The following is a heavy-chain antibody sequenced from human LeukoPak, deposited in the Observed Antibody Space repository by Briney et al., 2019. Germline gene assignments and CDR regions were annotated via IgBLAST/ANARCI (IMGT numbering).Heavy chain of an antibody. CDR2: ISSSSSYI. J-gene: IGHJ5*02. CDR3: ARDLIHWFDP. CDR1: GFTVSSNY. V-gene: IGHV3-21*01. Sequence: PGGSLRLSCAASGFTVSSNYMSWVRQAPGKELEWVSSISSSSSYIYYADSVKGRFTISRDNAKNSLYLKMNSLRAEDTAVYYCARDLIHWFDPWGQGTLVTVSS. D-gene: IGHD2-8*01.